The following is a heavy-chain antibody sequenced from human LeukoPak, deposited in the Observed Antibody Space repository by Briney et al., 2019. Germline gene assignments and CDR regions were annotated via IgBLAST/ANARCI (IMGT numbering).Heavy chain of an antibody. J-gene: IGHJ6*02. CDR2: IYYSGST. Sequence: PSETLSLTCTVSGGSINNHFWSWIRQSPGEGLEWIGHIYYSGSTNYNPSLKSRVTMSVDTSKNQFSLQLRSVTAADTAVYYCARDSDPYGMDVWGQGTTVTVSS. V-gene: IGHV4-59*11. D-gene: IGHD2-21*02. CDR1: GGSINNHF. CDR3: ARDSDPYGMDV.